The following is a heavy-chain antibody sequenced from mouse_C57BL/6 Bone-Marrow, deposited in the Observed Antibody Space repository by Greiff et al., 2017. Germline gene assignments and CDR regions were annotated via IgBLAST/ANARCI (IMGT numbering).Heavy chain of an antibody. CDR3: ARDNYGYDEGYWYFDV. CDR1: GFTFSSYA. D-gene: IGHD2-2*01. V-gene: IGHV5-4*01. Sequence: EVQLVESGGGLVKPGGSLKLSCAASGFTFSSYAMSWVRQTPEKRLEWGATISDGGSYTYYPDNVKGRFTISRDNAKNNLYLQMSHLTSEDTAMYYCARDNYGYDEGYWYFDVWGTGTTVTVSS. J-gene: IGHJ1*03. CDR2: ISDGGSYT.